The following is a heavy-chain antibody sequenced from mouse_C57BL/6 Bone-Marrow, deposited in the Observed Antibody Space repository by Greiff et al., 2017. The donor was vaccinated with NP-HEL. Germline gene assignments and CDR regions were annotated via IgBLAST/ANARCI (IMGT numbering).Heavy chain of an antibody. V-gene: IGHV1-72*01. Sequence: VQLQQPGAELVKPGASVKLSCKASGYTFTSYWMHWVKQRPGRGLEWIGRIDPNSGGTKYNEKFKSKATLTVDKPTSTAYMQLSSLTSEDSAVYYCVSIYDGYYGGCFDYWGQGTTLTVSS. J-gene: IGHJ2*01. CDR3: VSIYDGYYGGCFDY. CDR2: IDPNSGGT. D-gene: IGHD2-3*01. CDR1: GYTFTSYW.